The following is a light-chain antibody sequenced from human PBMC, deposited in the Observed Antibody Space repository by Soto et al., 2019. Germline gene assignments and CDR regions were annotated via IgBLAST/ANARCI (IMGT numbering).Light chain of an antibody. V-gene: IGLV2-8*01. CDR2: EVT. Sequence: QPVLTQPPSASGSPGQSVTISCTGTSSDIGRYNFVSWYQHHPGKAPRLIIYEVTKRPSGVPDRFSGSKSDSTASLTVSGLQAEDEAVYYCSSYTGSTNLVVFGGGTQLTVL. CDR1: SSDIGRYNF. CDR3: SSYTGSTNLVV. J-gene: IGLJ2*01.